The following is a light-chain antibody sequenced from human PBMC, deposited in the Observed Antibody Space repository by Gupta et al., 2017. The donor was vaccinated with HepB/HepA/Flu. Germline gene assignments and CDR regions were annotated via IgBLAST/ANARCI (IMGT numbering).Light chain of an antibody. CDR2: DAA. J-gene: IGKJ5*01. Sequence: EVVLPQFPATLSLSPGERASLSCRASRSVGNSLAWYQQRGGQAPRLIIYDAATRATAIPARFSGSGSGTDFTLTISSLEPEDFALYYCQQRSVWPPITFGQGTRVEIK. CDR3: QQRSVWPPIT. CDR1: RSVGNS. V-gene: IGKV3-11*01.